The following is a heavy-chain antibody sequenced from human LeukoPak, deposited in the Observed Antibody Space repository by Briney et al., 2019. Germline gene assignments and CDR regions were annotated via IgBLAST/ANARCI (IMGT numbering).Heavy chain of an antibody. Sequence: GGSLRLSCAASGFTFSSYGMHWVRQAPGKGLEWVAVISYDGSNKYYADSVKGRFTISRDNSKNTLYLQMNSLRAEDTAVYYCAKSMVQSGIVLMVYAIRYYYGMDVWGQGTTVTVSS. CDR1: GFTFSSYG. CDR2: ISYDGSNK. V-gene: IGHV3-30*18. D-gene: IGHD2-8*01. J-gene: IGHJ6*02. CDR3: AKSMVQSGIVLMVYAIRYYYGMDV.